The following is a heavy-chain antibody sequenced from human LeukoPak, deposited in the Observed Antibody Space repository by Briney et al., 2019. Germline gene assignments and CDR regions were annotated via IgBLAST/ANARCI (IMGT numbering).Heavy chain of an antibody. J-gene: IGHJ4*02. Sequence: PGGSLRLSCEVSGLSFSNYWVHWVRQAPGKGLVWVARTNLHGTAVDYADSVKGRFIISRDNAKNTLFLQMNSLRVEDTAVYYCASAYTYVRLGDHWGQGTLVTVSS. CDR1: GLSFSNYW. V-gene: IGHV3-74*01. CDR3: ASAYTYVRLGDH. D-gene: IGHD3-16*01. CDR2: TNLHGTAV.